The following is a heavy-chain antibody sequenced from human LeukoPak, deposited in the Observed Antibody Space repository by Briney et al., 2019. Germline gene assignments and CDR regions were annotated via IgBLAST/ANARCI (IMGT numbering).Heavy chain of an antibody. Sequence: SQTLSLTCTVSGGSTSSGGYYWSWIRQHPGKGLEWMGNIYYSGSTYYNPSLESRVTISVDTSKNQFSLKLSSVTATDTAVYYCASLTTVTQGYFDSWGQETLVTVSS. V-gene: IGHV4-31*03. CDR1: GGSTSSGGYY. CDR3: ASLTTVTQGYFDS. D-gene: IGHD4-17*01. CDR2: IYYSGST. J-gene: IGHJ4*02.